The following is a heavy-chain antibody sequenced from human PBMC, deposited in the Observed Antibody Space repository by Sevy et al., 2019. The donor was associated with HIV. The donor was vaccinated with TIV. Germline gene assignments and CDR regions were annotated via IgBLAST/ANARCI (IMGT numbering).Heavy chain of an antibody. D-gene: IGHD3-22*01. CDR3: ARDLSYDSSGYYPDY. CDR2: INPNSGGT. CDR1: GCTFTGYY. V-gene: IGHV1-2*02. J-gene: IGHJ4*02. Sequence: ASVKVSCKASGCTFTGYYMHWVRQAPGQGLEWMGWINPNSGGTNYALKFQGRVTMTRDTSISTAYMELSRLRSDDTAVYYCARDLSYDSSGYYPDYWGQGTLVTVSS.